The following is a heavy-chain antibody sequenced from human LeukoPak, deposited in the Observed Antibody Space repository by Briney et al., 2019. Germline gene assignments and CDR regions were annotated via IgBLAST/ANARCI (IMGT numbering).Heavy chain of an antibody. CDR2: IYHSGST. Sequence: SETLSLTCAVSGGSISSGGYSWSWIRQPPGKGLEWIGYIYHSGSTYYNPSLKSRVTISVDRSKNQFSLKLSSVTAADTAVYYCARDYYDSSGYLIVDYWGQGTLVTVSS. CDR3: ARDYYDSSGYLIVDY. D-gene: IGHD3-22*01. V-gene: IGHV4-30-2*01. CDR1: GGSISSGGYS. J-gene: IGHJ4*02.